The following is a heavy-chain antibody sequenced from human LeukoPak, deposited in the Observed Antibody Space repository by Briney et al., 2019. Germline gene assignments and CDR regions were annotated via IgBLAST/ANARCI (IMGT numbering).Heavy chain of an antibody. J-gene: IGHJ4*02. CDR3: ARLDYDILTGFDY. Sequence: PSETLSLTCTVSGGSISSYYWSWIRQPPGKGLEWIGYIYYSGSTNYNPSLKSRVTISVDTSKNQFSLKLSSVTAADTAVYYCARLDYDILTGFDYWGQGTLVTVSS. D-gene: IGHD3-9*01. CDR1: GGSISSYY. V-gene: IGHV4-59*08. CDR2: IYYSGST.